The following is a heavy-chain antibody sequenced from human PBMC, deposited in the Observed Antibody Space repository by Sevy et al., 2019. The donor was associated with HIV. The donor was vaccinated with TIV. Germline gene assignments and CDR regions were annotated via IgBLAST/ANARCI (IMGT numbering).Heavy chain of an antibody. CDR3: ATDLGETGTTGDDAFDI. J-gene: IGHJ3*02. CDR1: GYTLTELS. D-gene: IGHD1-7*01. CDR2: FDPEEGET. V-gene: IGHV1-24*01. Sequence: ASVKVSCKVSGYTLTELSMHWVRQAPGKGLEWMGGFDPEEGETIYAQKFQGRVTMTEDTSTDTAYMELSSLRSEDTAVYYCATDLGETGTTGDDAFDIWGQGTMVTVSS.